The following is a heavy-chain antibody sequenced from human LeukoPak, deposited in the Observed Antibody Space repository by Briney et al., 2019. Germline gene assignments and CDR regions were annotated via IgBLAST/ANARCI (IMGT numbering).Heavy chain of an antibody. D-gene: IGHD1-26*01. CDR3: TTLFPRSTGGSATDV. J-gene: IGHJ6*03. CDR2: IKQDGSEK. V-gene: IGHV3-7*03. Sequence: GGSLRLSCAASGFTFSSYWMSWVRQAPGKGLEWVANIKQDGSEKYYVDSVKGRFTISRDNAKNSLYLQMNSLKTEDTAAYYCTTLFPRSTGGSATDVWGKGTTVTVSS. CDR1: GFTFSSYW.